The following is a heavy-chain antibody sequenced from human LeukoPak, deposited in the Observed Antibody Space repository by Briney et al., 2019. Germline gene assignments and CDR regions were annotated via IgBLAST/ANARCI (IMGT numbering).Heavy chain of an antibody. CDR3: ATVGYAVVGFDY. D-gene: IGHD2-15*01. Sequence: SGGSLRLSCAASGFTLSDAWMSWVRQAPGKGLEWVGRIKSKTDGGTTDYVAPVKGRFTISRDDSKNMLYLQMNSLRSEDTAVYYCATVGYAVVGFDYWGQGTLVTVSS. V-gene: IGHV3-15*01. CDR1: GFTLSDAW. CDR2: IKSKTDGGTT. J-gene: IGHJ4*02.